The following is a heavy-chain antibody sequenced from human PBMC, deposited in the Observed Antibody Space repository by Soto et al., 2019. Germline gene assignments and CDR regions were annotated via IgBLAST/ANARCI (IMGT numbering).Heavy chain of an antibody. V-gene: IGHV4-34*01. CDR2: INHSGST. J-gene: IGHJ6*03. Sequence: SETLSLTCAVYGGSFSGYYWSWIRQPPGKGLEWIGEINHSGSTNYNPSLKSRVTISVDTSKNQFSLKLSSVTAADTAVYYCARVRVSYRWFGEKSYYYYMDVWGKGTTVTVSS. D-gene: IGHD3-10*01. CDR1: GGSFSGYY. CDR3: ARVRVSYRWFGEKSYYYYMDV.